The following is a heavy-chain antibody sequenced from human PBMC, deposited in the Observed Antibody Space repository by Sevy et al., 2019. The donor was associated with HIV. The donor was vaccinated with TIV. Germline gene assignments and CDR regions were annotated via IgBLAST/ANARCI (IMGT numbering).Heavy chain of an antibody. V-gene: IGHV4-59*01. CDR2: IFYRRST. J-gene: IGHJ6*02. CDR3: ARASPNYYYGMDV. Sequence: SETLSLTCTVSGASISGYYWSWIRQPPGKGLEWIGYIFYRRSTHYSPSLKSRVTISVDTSKNQFSLRLSSMTAADTAVYYCARASPNYYYGMDVWGQGTTVTVSS. CDR1: GASISGYY.